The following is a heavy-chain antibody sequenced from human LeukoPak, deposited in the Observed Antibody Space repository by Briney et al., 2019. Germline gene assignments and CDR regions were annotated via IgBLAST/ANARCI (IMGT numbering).Heavy chain of an antibody. D-gene: IGHD1-26*01. CDR2: ITSSGTYI. CDR1: GFTFNNYN. V-gene: IGHV3-21*01. CDR3: ARDPYSGNYGNYYYYYMDV. Sequence: GGSLRLSCATSGFTFNNYNMNWVRQAPGRALEGVSSITSSGTYIFYADSVKGRFTISRDNAKNALYLQMNSLGPEDTAVYYCARDPYSGNYGNYYYYYMDVWGKGTTVTISS. J-gene: IGHJ6*03.